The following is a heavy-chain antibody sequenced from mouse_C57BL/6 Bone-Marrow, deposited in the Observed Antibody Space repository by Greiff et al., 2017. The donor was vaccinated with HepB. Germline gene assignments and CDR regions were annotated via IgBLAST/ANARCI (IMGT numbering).Heavy chain of an antibody. CDR1: GFTFTDYY. CDR2: IRNKANGYTT. CDR3: AISYYVEYFDV. J-gene: IGHJ1*03. V-gene: IGHV7-3*01. D-gene: IGHD1-1*01. Sequence: EVKLVESGGGLVQPGGSLSLSCAASGFTFTDYYMSWVRQPPGKALEWLGFIRNKANGYTTEYSASVKGRFTISRDNSQSILYLQMNALRAEDSATYYCAISYYVEYFDVWGTGTTVTFSS.